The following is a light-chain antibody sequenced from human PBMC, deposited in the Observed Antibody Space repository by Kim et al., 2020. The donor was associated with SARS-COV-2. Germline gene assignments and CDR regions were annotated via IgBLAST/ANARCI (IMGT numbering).Light chain of an antibody. V-gene: IGKV1D-16*01. CDR2: DTS. Sequence: DIQMTQSPSSLSASVGDRVTITCRASQIMNSWLAWYQQRPGKAPKPLIYDTSKLEAGVPSRFSGSGSGTDFTLTISSLQPEDFATYVCQQYNTTTMTFGQGTKVEIK. CDR3: QQYNTTTMT. CDR1: QIMNSW. J-gene: IGKJ1*01.